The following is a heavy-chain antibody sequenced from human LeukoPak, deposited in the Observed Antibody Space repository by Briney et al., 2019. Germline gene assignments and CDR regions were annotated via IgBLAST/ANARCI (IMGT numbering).Heavy chain of an antibody. D-gene: IGHD3-22*01. CDR3: ARDLPNSSGYYYDYYYYGMDV. Sequence: TGGSLRLSCTASGFTFSNYAMHWVRQAPGKGLEWVAVIWYDGSNKYYADSVKGRFTISRDNSKNTLYLQMNSLRAEDTAVYYCARDLPNSSGYYYDYYYYGMDVWGQGTTVTVSS. V-gene: IGHV3-33*08. CDR1: GFTFSNYA. J-gene: IGHJ6*02. CDR2: IWYDGSNK.